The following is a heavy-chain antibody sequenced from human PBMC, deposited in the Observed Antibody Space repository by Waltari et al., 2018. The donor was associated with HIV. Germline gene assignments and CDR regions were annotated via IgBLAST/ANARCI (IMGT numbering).Heavy chain of an antibody. CDR3: VRDNTSGYLFGY. Sequence: QLQLQESGPGLVKPSETLSLTCTVSGGSISSRSYYWGWIRQPPGKGLEWIGSVYYSGGTYYNPSLWSRVTISIDTSKNHFSLRLSSVTAADTAVYFCVRDNTSGYLFGYWGQGTLVTVSS. J-gene: IGHJ4*02. V-gene: IGHV4-39*02. CDR1: GGSISSRSYY. CDR2: VYYSGGT. D-gene: IGHD3-22*01.